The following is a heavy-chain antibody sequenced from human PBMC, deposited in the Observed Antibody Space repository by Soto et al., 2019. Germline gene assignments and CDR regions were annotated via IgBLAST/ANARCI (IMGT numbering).Heavy chain of an antibody. V-gene: IGHV4-39*01. Sequence: TSATLSLTCTVTGDSISSRSYYWGWIRQPPGKGLEWIGSIYYSGSTYNNPSLRSRVSMSIDTSKDQFSLKLKSVTAADTALYFCARQRTSVVTPAYFDVWGPGSLVTVSS. CDR1: GDSISSRSYY. CDR3: ARQRTSVVTPAYFDV. J-gene: IGHJ4*02. CDR2: IYYSGST. D-gene: IGHD2-21*02.